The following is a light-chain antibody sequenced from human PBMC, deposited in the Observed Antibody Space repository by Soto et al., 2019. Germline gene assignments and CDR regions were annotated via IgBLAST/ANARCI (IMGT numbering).Light chain of an antibody. Sequence: DIQMTQSPSSLSASVGDRVTITCRASQSISSYLNWYQQKPGKAPKLLIYAASSLQSGVPSRFSGSGSGTYFTLTISSLQPEDFATYYCQQSYSTLLTFGPGTKVDIK. V-gene: IGKV1-39*01. CDR3: QQSYSTLLT. J-gene: IGKJ3*01. CDR2: AAS. CDR1: QSISSY.